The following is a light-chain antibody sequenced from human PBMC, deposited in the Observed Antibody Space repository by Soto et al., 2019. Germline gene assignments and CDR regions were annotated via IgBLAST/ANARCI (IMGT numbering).Light chain of an antibody. Sequence: ESVLTQSPGTLSLSPGERVTLSCRASQSVSSNYLAWYQQKPGQTPRLLIYGASTRATGIPDRFSGSGSGTDFTLSISRLEPEDFAIYYCQQYGSSTWTFGQGTKVEIK. CDR3: QQYGSSTWT. J-gene: IGKJ1*01. CDR1: QSVSSNY. CDR2: GAS. V-gene: IGKV3-20*01.